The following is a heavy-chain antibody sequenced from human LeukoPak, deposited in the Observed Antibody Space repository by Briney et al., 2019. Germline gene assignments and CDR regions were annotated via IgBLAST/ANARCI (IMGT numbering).Heavy chain of an antibody. V-gene: IGHV4-39*07. CDR2: IYYSGST. D-gene: IGHD3-10*01. Sequence: KPSETLSLTCTVSGGSISSSSYYWGWIRQPPGKGLEWIGSIYYSGSTYYNPSLKSRVTISVDTSKNQFSLKLSSVTAADTAVYYCARVRPVNYYAPGSYHKFDYWGQGTLVTVSS. J-gene: IGHJ4*02. CDR1: GGSISSSSYY. CDR3: ARVRPVNYYAPGSYHKFDY.